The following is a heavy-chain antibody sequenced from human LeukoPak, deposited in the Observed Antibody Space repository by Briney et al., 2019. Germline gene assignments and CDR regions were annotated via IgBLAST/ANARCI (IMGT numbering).Heavy chain of an antibody. CDR3: ARGVRKVLKFIDF. J-gene: IGHJ4*02. D-gene: IGHD3-10*01. V-gene: IGHV3-21*01. CDR2: ISSTSLYP. CDR1: GFTFRSYS. Sequence: PGGSLRLSCEASGFTFRSYSIVWIRQAPGKGLEWVASISSTSLYPYYADSVQGRFIVSRDNANNSAYLQMHSLRADDTAVYFCARGVRKVLKFIDFWGPGTMVAVSS.